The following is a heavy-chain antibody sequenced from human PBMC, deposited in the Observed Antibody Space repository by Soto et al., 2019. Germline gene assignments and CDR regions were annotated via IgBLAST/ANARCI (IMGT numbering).Heavy chain of an antibody. CDR3: ARDRSADRFVQYFQH. Sequence: GGSLRLSCAASGFAFGNSWMHWVRQPPGKGPEWVSRMTSDGRTTQYADSVKGRFTISRDNAQNSLYLQMNSLTSEDTAVYYCARDRSADRFVQYFQHWGPGTLVTVSS. CDR2: MTSDGRTT. CDR1: GFAFGNSW. D-gene: IGHD6-19*01. J-gene: IGHJ1*01. V-gene: IGHV3-74*01.